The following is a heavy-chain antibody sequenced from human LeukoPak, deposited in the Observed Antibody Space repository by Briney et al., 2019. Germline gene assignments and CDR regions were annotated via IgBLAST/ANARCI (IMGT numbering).Heavy chain of an antibody. CDR1: GGSINSGTFY. J-gene: IGHJ6*03. CDR2: IYYSGTT. CDR3: ARGYYSMDV. V-gene: IGHV4-39*07. Sequence: PSETLSLTCTVSGGSINSGTFYWGWIRRPPGKGLEWIGTIYYSGTTYYNPSLKSRVTISIDTSKNQFSLKLSSVTAADTAMFYCARGYYSMDVWGKGTTVTVSS.